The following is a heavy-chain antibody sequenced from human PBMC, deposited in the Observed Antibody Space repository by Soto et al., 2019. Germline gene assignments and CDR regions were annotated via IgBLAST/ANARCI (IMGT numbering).Heavy chain of an antibody. V-gene: IGHV4-30-4*01. CDR2: IYYSGST. Sequence: QVQLQESGPGLVKPSQTLSLTCTVSGGSISSGDYYWSWIRQPPGKGLEWIGYIYYSGSTYYNPSLKSRVTISVDTSKNQVSLKLSSVTAADTAVYYCARGITMIVVVPYYFDYWGQGTLVTVSS. D-gene: IGHD3-22*01. CDR1: GGSISSGDYY. J-gene: IGHJ4*02. CDR3: ARGITMIVVVPYYFDY.